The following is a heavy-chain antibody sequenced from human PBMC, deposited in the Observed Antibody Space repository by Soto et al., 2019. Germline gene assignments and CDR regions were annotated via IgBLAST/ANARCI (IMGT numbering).Heavy chain of an antibody. V-gene: IGHV1-69*12. D-gene: IGHD1-1*01. J-gene: IGHJ6*02. CDR2: IMPVFPTP. Sequence: QVQLVQSGAEVKKPGSSVKVSCKASGGTFSTSAISWVRQAPGQGLEWVGGIMPVFPTPDYAQKFQGRVTITADESTTTSYLKLTSLRTDDTAVYYCARYKDRLQLGGNYYYFLDVWGQGTAITVSS. CDR1: GGTFSTSA. CDR3: ARYKDRLQLGGNYYYFLDV.